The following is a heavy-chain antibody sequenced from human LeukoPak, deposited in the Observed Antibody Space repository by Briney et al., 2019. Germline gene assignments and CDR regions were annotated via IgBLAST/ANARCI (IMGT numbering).Heavy chain of an antibody. V-gene: IGHV3-20*04. CDR3: ASVGPGYYCQSMDV. Sequence: GGSLRLSCAASGFTFEDYGMNWVRQAPGKGLEWVSGIDCNGGNTGYTNSVEGRVNISRDNAKKSLYLEMNNLRVDDTAFYYCASVGPGYYCQSMDVWGKGTTVIVSS. J-gene: IGHJ6*03. CDR2: IDCNGGNT. CDR1: GFTFEDYG.